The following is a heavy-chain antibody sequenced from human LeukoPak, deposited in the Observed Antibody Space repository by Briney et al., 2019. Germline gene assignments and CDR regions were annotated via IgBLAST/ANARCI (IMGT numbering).Heavy chain of an antibody. Sequence: SQTLSLTCTVSGGSISSGGYYWSWIRQHPGKGLEWIGYIYYSGSTYYNPSLKSRVTISVDTSKNQFSLKLSSVTAADTAVYHCAKGMRAYDSSGYPRGYWGQGTLVTVSS. CDR1: GGSISSGGYY. J-gene: IGHJ4*02. CDR3: AKGMRAYDSSGYPRGY. D-gene: IGHD3-22*01. V-gene: IGHV4-31*03. CDR2: IYYSGST.